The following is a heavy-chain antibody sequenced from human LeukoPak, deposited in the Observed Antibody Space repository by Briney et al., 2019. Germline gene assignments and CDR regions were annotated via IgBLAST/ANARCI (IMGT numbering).Heavy chain of an antibody. CDR1: GGSISSSSYY. CDR3: ARSGSGYLRYYFDY. CDR2: MYSSGST. J-gene: IGHJ4*02. D-gene: IGHD5-12*01. V-gene: IGHV4-39*07. Sequence: PSETLSLTCTVSGGSISSSSYYWGWIRQPPGKGLEWIGSMYSSGSTYYNPSLKSRVTISVDTSKNQFSLKLSSVTAADTAVYYCARSGSGYLRYYFDYWGQGTLVTVSS.